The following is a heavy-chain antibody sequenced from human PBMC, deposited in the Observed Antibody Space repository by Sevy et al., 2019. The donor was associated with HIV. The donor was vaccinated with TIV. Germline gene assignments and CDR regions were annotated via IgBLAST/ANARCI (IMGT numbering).Heavy chain of an antibody. Sequence: GGSLRLSCAASGFTFSSYAMSWVRQAPGKGLEWVSAISGSGGSTYYADSVKGRSTISRDNSKNTLYLQMNSLRAEDTAVYYCATLYDFWSGSRYYMDVWGKGTTVTVSS. V-gene: IGHV3-23*01. D-gene: IGHD3-3*01. J-gene: IGHJ6*03. CDR2: ISGSGGST. CDR3: ATLYDFWSGSRYYMDV. CDR1: GFTFSSYA.